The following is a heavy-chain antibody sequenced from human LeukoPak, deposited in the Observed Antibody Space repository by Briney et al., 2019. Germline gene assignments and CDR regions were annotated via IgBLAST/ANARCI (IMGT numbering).Heavy chain of an antibody. V-gene: IGHV4-39*02. CDR2: ISYSGTT. CDR1: GGSIRVSDTYG. CDR3: ARDCPGPPYDY. Sequence: PSETLSLTCTVSGGSIRVSDTYGWAWIRQPPGKGLEWIATISYSGTTYYNPSFKSRVTISIDTSKNQFSLKLSSVTAADTAVYFSARDCPGPPYDYWGQGTLVTVSS. J-gene: IGHJ4*02.